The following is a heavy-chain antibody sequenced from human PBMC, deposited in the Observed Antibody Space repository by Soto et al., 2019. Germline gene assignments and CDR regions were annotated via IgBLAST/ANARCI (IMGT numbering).Heavy chain of an antibody. Sequence: PSETLSLTCGVSGGTIRSPDWWTWVRQPPGKGLEWIGEIFQSGSTNYTPSLESRVTISVDKSKNQFSLTLTSVTAADTAVYFCARGRGRYSSGWSWFDPWGQGXLVTVPS. D-gene: IGHD6-19*01. J-gene: IGHJ5*02. CDR2: IFQSGST. CDR3: ARGRGRYSSGWSWFDP. CDR1: GGTIRSPDW. V-gene: IGHV4-4*02.